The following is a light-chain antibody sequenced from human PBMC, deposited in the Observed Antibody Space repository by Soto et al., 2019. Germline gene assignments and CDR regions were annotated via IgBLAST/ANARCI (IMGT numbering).Light chain of an antibody. CDR1: SSDVGGYNY. V-gene: IGLV2-14*01. CDR2: DVS. Sequence: QSALTQPASVSGSPGQSITISCTGTSSDVGGYNYVSWYQQHPGKAPKLMIYDVSNRPSGVSNRFSGSKSGNTASLTISGLQAEDEADYYCSYYTSSSTPLYVFGTGTKVTVL. CDR3: SYYTSSSTPLYV. J-gene: IGLJ1*01.